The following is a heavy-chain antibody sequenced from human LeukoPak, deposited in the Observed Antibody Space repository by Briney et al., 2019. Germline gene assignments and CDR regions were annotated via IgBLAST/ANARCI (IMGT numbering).Heavy chain of an antibody. V-gene: IGHV4-39*01. J-gene: IGHJ3*02. CDR3: ARHRRDLANAFDI. CDR2: AFYRGRT. Sequence: PSETLSLTCTVSGGSISSSSYYWVWIRQPPGKGLEWIGTAFYRGRTYYNPSLKSRVTISVDTSKNQFSLRLSSVLAADTAVYYCARHRRDLANAFDIWGQGTMVTISA. CDR1: GGSISSSSYY. D-gene: IGHD3-10*01.